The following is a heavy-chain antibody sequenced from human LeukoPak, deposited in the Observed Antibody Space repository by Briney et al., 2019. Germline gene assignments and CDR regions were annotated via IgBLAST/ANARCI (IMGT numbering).Heavy chain of an antibody. CDR2: IYHSGST. J-gene: IGHJ4*02. V-gene: IGHV4-38-2*02. Sequence: PSETLSLTCTVSGYSISSGYYWGWIRQPPGKGLEWIGSIYHSGSTYYNPSLKSRVTISVDTSKNQFSLKLSSVTAADTAVYYCARVSGELLLENLDYWGQGTLVTVSS. CDR3: ARVSGELLLENLDY. D-gene: IGHD1-26*01. CDR1: GYSISSGYY.